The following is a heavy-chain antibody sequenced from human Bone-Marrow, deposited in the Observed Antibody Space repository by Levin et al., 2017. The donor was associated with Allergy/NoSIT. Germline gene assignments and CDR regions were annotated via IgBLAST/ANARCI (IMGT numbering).Heavy chain of an antibody. CDR3: TRDETTAGYYYGMDV. V-gene: IGHV3-48*03. CDR2: ISSSGSTI. D-gene: IGHD6-13*01. CDR1: GFTFSSFE. J-gene: IGHJ6*02. Sequence: SCTASGFTFSSFEMNWVRQAPGKGLEWFSYISSSGSTIYYGDSVKGRFTISRDNAKNSLYLQMNSLRAEDTAVYYCTRDETTAGYYYGMDVWGQGTTVTVSS.